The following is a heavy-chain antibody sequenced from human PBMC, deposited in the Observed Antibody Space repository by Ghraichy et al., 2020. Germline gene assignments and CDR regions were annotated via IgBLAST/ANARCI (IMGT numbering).Heavy chain of an antibody. J-gene: IGHJ4*02. CDR2: INSDGSST. CDR1: GFTFSSYW. V-gene: IGHV3-74*01. Sequence: GGSLRLSCAASGFTFSSYWMHWVRQAPGKGLEWVSRINSDGSSTSYADSVKGRFTISRDNAKNTLYLQMNSLRAKDTAVYYCARVVAIYYFDYWGQGTLVTVSS. CDR3: ARVVAIYYFDY. D-gene: IGHD2-21*01.